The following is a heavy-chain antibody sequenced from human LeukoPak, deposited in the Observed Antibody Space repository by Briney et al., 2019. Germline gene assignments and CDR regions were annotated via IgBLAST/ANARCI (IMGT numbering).Heavy chain of an antibody. D-gene: IGHD5-18*01. CDR2: ISYDGSNK. Sequence: GRSLRLSCAASGFTFSSYAMHWVGQAPGKGLDWVAVISYDGSNKYYSDSVKGRFTISRDNSKNTLYLQMNRLRAENTAVYYCARHDRIQLWLLLDYWGQGTLVTVSS. J-gene: IGHJ4*02. V-gene: IGHV3-30*04. CDR3: ARHDRIQLWLLLDY. CDR1: GFTFSSYA.